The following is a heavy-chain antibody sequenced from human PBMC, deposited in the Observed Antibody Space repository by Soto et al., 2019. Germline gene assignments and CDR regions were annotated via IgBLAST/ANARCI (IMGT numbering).Heavy chain of an antibody. CDR2: IIPIFGTA. D-gene: IGHD4-4*01. J-gene: IGHJ4*02. CDR3: ARSGLQEIPYYFDY. V-gene: IGHV1-69*06. CDR1: GGTFSSYA. Sequence: QVQLVQSGAEVKKPGSSVKVSCKASGGTFSSYAISWVRQAPGQGLEWMGGIIPIFGTANYAQKSQGRVTITADKSTSTAYMELSSLRSEDTAVYYCARSGLQEIPYYFDYWGQGTLVTVSS.